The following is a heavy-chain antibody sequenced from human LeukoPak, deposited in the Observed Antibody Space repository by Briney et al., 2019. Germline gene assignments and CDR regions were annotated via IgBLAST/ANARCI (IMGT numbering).Heavy chain of an antibody. CDR1: GGSISSGGYS. V-gene: IGHV4-30-2*01. CDR3: ARVCNYDSSGYYQTGSYYFDY. CDR2: IYHSGST. J-gene: IGHJ4*02. Sequence: NPSETLSLTCAVSGGSISSGGYSWSWIRQPPGKGLEWIGYIYHSGSTYYNPSLKSRVTISVDRSKNQFSLKLSSVTAADTAVYYCARVCNYDSSGYYQTGSYYFDYWGQGTLVTVSS. D-gene: IGHD3-22*01.